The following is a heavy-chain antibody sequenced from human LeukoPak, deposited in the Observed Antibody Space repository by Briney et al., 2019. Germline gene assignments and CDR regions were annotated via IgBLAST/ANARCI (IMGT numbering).Heavy chain of an antibody. CDR2: IYYSGST. Sequence: PSETLSLTCTVSGGSISSGDYYWSWIRQPPGKGLEWIGYIYYSGSTYYNPSLKSRVTISVDTSKNQFSLKLSSVTAADTAVYYCARMYYYDSSGPTALDYWGQGTLVTVSS. J-gene: IGHJ4*02. D-gene: IGHD3-22*01. CDR1: GGSISSGDYY. V-gene: IGHV4-30-4*08. CDR3: ARMYYYDSSGPTALDY.